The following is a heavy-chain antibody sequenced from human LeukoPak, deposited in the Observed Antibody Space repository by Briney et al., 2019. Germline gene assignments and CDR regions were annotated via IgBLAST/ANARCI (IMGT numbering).Heavy chain of an antibody. CDR3: ARSHDSSGYSSLYYYYGMDV. CDR2: IIPILGIA. Sequence: GASVKVSCKASGGTFSSYAISWVRQAPGQGLEWMGRIIPILGIANYAQKFQGRVTITADKSTSTAYMELSSLRSEDTAVYYCARSHDSSGYSSLYYYYGMDVWGQGTTVTVSS. CDR1: GGTFSSYA. V-gene: IGHV1-69*04. J-gene: IGHJ6*02. D-gene: IGHD3-22*01.